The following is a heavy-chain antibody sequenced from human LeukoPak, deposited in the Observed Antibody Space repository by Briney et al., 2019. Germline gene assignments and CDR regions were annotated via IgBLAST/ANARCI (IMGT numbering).Heavy chain of an antibody. CDR1: GYTFTGYY. CDR3: AREGVWFGELLPFDY. CDR2: INPNSGGT. V-gene: IGHV1-2*02. Sequence: ATVKVSCKASGYTFTGYYMHWVRQAPGQGLEWMGWINPNSGGTSYAQKFQGRVTMTRDTSISTAYMELSRLRSDDTAVYYCAREGVWFGELLPFDYWGQGTLVTVSS. D-gene: IGHD3-10*01. J-gene: IGHJ4*02.